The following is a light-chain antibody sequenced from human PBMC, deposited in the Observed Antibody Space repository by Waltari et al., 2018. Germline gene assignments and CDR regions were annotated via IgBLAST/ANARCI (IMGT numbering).Light chain of an antibody. CDR3: QQYNSYPYT. CDR1: QSISSG. J-gene: IGKJ2*01. Sequence: DIQMTQSPSTLSASVGDRVTITCRASQSISSGLAWYQQKPGKAPKLLIYKASSVESGVPSRFSGSGSGTEFTLTISSLQPDDFATYYCQQYNSYPYTFGQGTKLEIK. CDR2: KAS. V-gene: IGKV1-5*03.